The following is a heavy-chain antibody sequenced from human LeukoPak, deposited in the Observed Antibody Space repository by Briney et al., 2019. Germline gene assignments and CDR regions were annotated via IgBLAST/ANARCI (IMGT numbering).Heavy chain of an antibody. Sequence: ASVKVSCKASGYTFTGYYMHWVRQAPGQGLEWMGWINLNSGGTNYAQKFQGRVTMTRDTSISTAYMELSRLRSEDTAVYYCARFAVHRRLTVAGQFGLDYWGQGTLVTVSS. CDR2: INLNSGGT. J-gene: IGHJ4*02. D-gene: IGHD6-19*01. CDR3: ARFAVHRRLTVAGQFGLDY. V-gene: IGHV1-2*02. CDR1: GYTFTGYY.